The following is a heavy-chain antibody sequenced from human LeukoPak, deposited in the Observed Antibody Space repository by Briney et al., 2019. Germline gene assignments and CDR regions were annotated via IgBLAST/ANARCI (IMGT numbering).Heavy chain of an antibody. V-gene: IGHV1-2*02. CDR3: ARVYREEDSSSAFDI. J-gene: IGHJ3*02. CDR1: GYTFTGYY. CDR2: INPNSGGT. Sequence: ASVKVSCKASGYTFTGYYIHWVRQAPGQGLEWMGWINPNSGGTNYAQKFQGRVTMTRDTSISTAYMELSRLRSDDAAVYYCARVYREEDSSSAFDIWGQGTMVTVSS. D-gene: IGHD3-22*01.